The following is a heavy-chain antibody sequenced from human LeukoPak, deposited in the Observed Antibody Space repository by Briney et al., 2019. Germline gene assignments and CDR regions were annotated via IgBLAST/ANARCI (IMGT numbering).Heavy chain of an antibody. D-gene: IGHD5-18*01. V-gene: IGHV3-48*03. CDR2: ISSTGSAI. Sequence: GGSLRLSCAASGFTFSTFEFNWVRQAPGKGLEWISYISSTGSAIYYADSVKGRFTISRDNSKNTLYLQMNSLRDEDTAVYYCAKSVHSAMVTGYFDYWGQGTLVTVSS. CDR1: GFTFSTFE. CDR3: AKSVHSAMVTGYFDY. J-gene: IGHJ4*02.